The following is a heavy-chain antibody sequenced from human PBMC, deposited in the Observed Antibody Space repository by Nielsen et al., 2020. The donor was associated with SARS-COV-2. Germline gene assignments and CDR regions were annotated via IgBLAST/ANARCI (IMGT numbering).Heavy chain of an antibody. CDR1: GYSFTTYA. CDR2: INAGNGNT. J-gene: IGHJ5*02. D-gene: IGHD2-2*01. Sequence: ASVKVSCKASGYSFTTYAIHWVRQAPGQRLEWMGWINAGNGNTKYSQKFQGRVTITRDTSASTAYMELSSLRSEDTAVYYCARSRGCSSTSCYYIDPWGQGTLVTVSS. V-gene: IGHV1-3*01. CDR3: ARSRGCSSTSCYYIDP.